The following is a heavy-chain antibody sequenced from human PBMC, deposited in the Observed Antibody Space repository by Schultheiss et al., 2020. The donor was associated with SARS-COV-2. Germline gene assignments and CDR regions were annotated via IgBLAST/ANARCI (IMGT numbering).Heavy chain of an antibody. CDR3: ARAPRGSWYSFDS. J-gene: IGHJ4*02. D-gene: IGHD6-13*01. CDR1: GFTFSSYA. CDR2: ISGSGGST. Sequence: GGSLRLSCAASGFTFSSYAMSWVRQAPGKGLEWVSAISGSGGSTYYADSVKGRFTISRDNSKNTLYLQMNSLRAEDTAVYYCARAPRGSWYSFDSWGQGTLVTVSS. V-gene: IGHV3-23*01.